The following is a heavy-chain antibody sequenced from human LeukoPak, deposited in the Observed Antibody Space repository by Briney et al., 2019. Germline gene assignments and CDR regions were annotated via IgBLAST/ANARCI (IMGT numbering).Heavy chain of an antibody. V-gene: IGHV3-53*01. Sequence: GGSLRLSCAASGFTVSSYYMSWVRQAPGKGLESVSVISNEGGTYYADSVKGRFTISRDNSKNTVYLQMNSLRAEDTAVYYCARVGRGYDSSGYPFDYWGQGTLVTVSS. CDR1: GFTVSSYY. J-gene: IGHJ4*02. D-gene: IGHD3-22*01. CDR3: ARVGRGYDSSGYPFDY. CDR2: ISNEGGT.